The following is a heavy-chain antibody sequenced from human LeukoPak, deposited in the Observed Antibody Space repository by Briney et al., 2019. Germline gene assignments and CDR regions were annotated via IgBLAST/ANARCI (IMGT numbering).Heavy chain of an antibody. D-gene: IGHD1-26*01. CDR1: GFTFSNHQ. J-gene: IGHJ4*02. V-gene: IGHV3-48*03. Sequence: GGSLRLSCAASGFTFSNHQMNWVRQAPGKGLEWVSYISSSGDTIYYADSVKGRFTISRDNAKNSLYLQMNSLRAEDTAVYYCARDLLGATPYYYFDYWGQGTLVTVSS. CDR2: ISSSGDTI. CDR3: ARDLLGATPYYYFDY.